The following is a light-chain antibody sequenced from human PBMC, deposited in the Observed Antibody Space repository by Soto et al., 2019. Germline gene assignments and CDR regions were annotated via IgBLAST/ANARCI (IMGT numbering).Light chain of an antibody. CDR3: AAWDDSLRGVV. CDR2: RND. CDR1: ISNLGSNF. J-gene: IGLJ3*02. V-gene: IGLV1-47*01. Sequence: QSVLTQPPSASGTPGQRVTISCSGSISNLGSNFVFWYQQLPGAAPKLLISRNDQRPSGVPDRFSGSKSGTSASLAISGLRSEEEADYHCAAWDDSLRGVVFGGGTKLTVL.